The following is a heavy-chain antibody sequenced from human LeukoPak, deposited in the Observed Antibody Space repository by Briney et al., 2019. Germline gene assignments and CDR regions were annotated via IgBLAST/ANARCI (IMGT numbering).Heavy chain of an antibody. CDR2: IKSKTDGGTT. CDR1: GFTFSNAL. Sequence: GGSLRLSCAASGFTFSNALMSWVRQAPGKGLEWVGRIKSKTDGGTTDYAAPVKGRFTISRDDSKNTLYLQMNSLKTEDTAVYYCTTAVEYYDSSGYYLPGFFDYWGQGTLVTVSS. J-gene: IGHJ4*02. V-gene: IGHV3-15*01. CDR3: TTAVEYYDSSGYYLPGFFDY. D-gene: IGHD3-22*01.